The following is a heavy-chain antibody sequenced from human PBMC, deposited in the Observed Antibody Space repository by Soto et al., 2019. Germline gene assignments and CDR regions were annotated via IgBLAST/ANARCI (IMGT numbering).Heavy chain of an antibody. CDR2: IYYSGST. CDR1: GGCIRTSCYF. J-gene: IGHJ5*02. Sequence: SDSLSRTYSDSGGCIRTSCYFWGWIRQPPGKGLEWIGSIYYSGSTYYNPSLKSRVTVSVDTSKNQFSLKLSSVTAADTAVYYCARHPSDFWFDPWGQG. V-gene: IGHV4-39*01. CDR3: ARHPSDFWFDP. D-gene: IGHD2-21*02.